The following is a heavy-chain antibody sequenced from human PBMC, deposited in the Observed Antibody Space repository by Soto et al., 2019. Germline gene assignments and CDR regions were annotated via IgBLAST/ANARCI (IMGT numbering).Heavy chain of an antibody. CDR3: VKDRYYGSGSYYRVIYYGMDV. D-gene: IGHD3-10*01. V-gene: IGHV3-64D*06. Sequence: GSLILSCSASGFTFSSYAMHLVRQAPGKGLEYVSAISSNGGSTYYADSVKGRFTISRDNSKNTLYLQMSSLRAEDTAVYYCVKDRYYGSGSYYRVIYYGMDVWGQGTTVTVSS. J-gene: IGHJ6*02. CDR2: ISSNGGST. CDR1: GFTFSSYA.